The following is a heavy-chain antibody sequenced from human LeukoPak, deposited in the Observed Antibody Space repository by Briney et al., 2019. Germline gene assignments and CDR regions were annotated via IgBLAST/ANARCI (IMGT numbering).Heavy chain of an antibody. CDR2: SYHSGST. Sequence: KSSDTLSLTCAVSGYSISRGYYWGWIRQPPGNGLEGIGNSYHSGSTYYNPSLKSRVTISVDTSKNQFSLKLSSVTAADTAVYYCARYPYDNSGFYQIGFDYWGQGTLVTVSS. CDR3: ARYPYDNSGFYQIGFDY. V-gene: IGHV4-38-2*01. D-gene: IGHD3-22*01. CDR1: GYSISRGYY. J-gene: IGHJ4*02.